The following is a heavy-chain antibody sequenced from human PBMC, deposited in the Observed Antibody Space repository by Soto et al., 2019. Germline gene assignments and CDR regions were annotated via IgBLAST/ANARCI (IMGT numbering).Heavy chain of an antibody. CDR2: IYYSGST. D-gene: IGHD2-8*01. V-gene: IGHV4-31*03. CDR1: GGSISSGGYY. CDR3: ARYCTNGVCSHYYYGTDV. Sequence: PSETLSLTCTVSGGSISSGGYYWSWIRQHPGKGLEWIGYIYYSGSTYYNPSLKSRVTISVDTSKNQFSLKLSSVTAADTAVYYCARYCTNGVCSHYYYGTDVWGQGTTVTVS. J-gene: IGHJ6*02.